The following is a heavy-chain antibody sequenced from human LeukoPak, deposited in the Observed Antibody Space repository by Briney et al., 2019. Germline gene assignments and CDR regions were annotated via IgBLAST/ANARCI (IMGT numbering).Heavy chain of an antibody. J-gene: IGHJ5*02. D-gene: IGHD6-19*01. Sequence: SETLSLTCTVSGGSMSSGSYFWGWIRQPPGGGLEWIGSIHEIGTTYYNSSLKSRVSISVGTSKNQFSLRLSSVTAADTAIYYCARLGSGWYHWGQGTLVVVSS. CDR1: GGSMSSGSYF. CDR2: IHEIGTT. CDR3: ARLGSGWYH. V-gene: IGHV4-39*01.